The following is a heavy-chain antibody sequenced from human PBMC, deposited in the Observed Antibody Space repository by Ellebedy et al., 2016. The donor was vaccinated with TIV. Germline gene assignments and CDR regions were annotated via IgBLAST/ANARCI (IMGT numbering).Heavy chain of an antibody. J-gene: IGHJ6*02. D-gene: IGHD5-12*01. CDR3: AKDVSGYDYYYYGMDV. V-gene: IGHV3-23*01. Sequence: GGSLRLSXAASGFTFSSYAMSWVRQAPGKGLEWVSTISGSGGSTYYADSVKGRFTISRDNSKNTLYLQMNSLRAEDTAVYYCAKDVSGYDYYYYGMDVWGQGTTVTVSS. CDR2: ISGSGGST. CDR1: GFTFSSYA.